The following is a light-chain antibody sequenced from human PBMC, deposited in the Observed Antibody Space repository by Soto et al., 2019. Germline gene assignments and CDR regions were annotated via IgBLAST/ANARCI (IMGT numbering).Light chain of an antibody. CDR3: CSYVGSSTWV. CDR1: SSDVGSYNF. V-gene: IGLV2-23*01. CDR2: EGS. Sequence: QSVLTQPASVSGSPGQSITISCTGPSSDVGSYNFVSWYQQHPGKAPKVMIYEGSKRPSGVSNRFSGSKSGNTASLTISGLQAEDEADYYCCSYVGSSTWVFGTGTKLTVL. J-gene: IGLJ1*01.